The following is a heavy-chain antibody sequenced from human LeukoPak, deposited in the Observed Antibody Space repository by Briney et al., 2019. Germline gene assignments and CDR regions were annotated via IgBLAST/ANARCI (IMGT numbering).Heavy chain of an antibody. Sequence: PSETLSLTCAVYGGSFSGYYWSWIRQPPGKGLEWIGEINHSGSTNYNPSLKSRATISVDTCKNQFSLKLSSVTAADTAVYYCARGRDYWGQGTLVTVSS. CDR2: INHSGST. CDR3: ARGRDY. J-gene: IGHJ4*02. V-gene: IGHV4-34*01. CDR1: GGSFSGYY.